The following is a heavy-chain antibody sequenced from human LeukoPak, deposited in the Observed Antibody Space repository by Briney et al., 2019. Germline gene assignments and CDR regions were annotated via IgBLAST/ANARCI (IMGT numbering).Heavy chain of an antibody. D-gene: IGHD6-13*01. Sequence: GGSLRLSCAASGFTFSSYAMSWVRQAPGKGLEWVSAISGSGGSTYYADSVKGRFTISRDNAKNSLYLQMNSLRAEDTAVYYCARDWAAAGATDPWGQGTLVTVSS. CDR1: GFTFSSYA. CDR2: ISGSGGST. V-gene: IGHV3-23*01. CDR3: ARDWAAAGATDP. J-gene: IGHJ5*02.